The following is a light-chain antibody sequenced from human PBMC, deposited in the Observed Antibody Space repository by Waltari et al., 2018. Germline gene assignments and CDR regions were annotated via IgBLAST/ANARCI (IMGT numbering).Light chain of an antibody. CDR3: ASWDESHYV. V-gene: IGLV1-47*01. CDR1: RANLGSNF. J-gene: IGLJ1*01. Sequence: QSVLTQPPSASATPGQRVTISCSGSRANLGSNFSYWYQQSPGTAPKLPIYRNHERPSRVPDRFSAAKYGPSASLVISELRSEDEGIYYCASWDESHYVFGPGTTVTVL. CDR2: RNH.